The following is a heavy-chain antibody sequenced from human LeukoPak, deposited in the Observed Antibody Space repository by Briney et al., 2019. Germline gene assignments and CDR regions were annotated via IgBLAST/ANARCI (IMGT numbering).Heavy chain of an antibody. CDR1: GFSVRNFG. V-gene: IGHV3-33*01. J-gene: IGHJ4*02. CDR3: VKGGDGFNFGDH. Sequence: PGGSLRRYCSASGFSVRNFGMHWGRQTPVKRLEWVALIWSDGRKTHYADSVMGRFTISRDNSENTLYLQMNSLRVEDTGVYYCVKGGDGFNFGDHWCRANRVTVSS. CDR2: IWSDGRKT. D-gene: IGHD5-24*01.